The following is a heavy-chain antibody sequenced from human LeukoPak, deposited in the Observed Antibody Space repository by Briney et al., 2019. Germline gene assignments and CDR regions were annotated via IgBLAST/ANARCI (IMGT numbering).Heavy chain of an antibody. CDR1: GFTFSDYY. J-gene: IGHJ5*02. V-gene: IGHV3-11*01. D-gene: IGHD3-10*01. CDR3: AKDTGYIRGVFNWFDP. Sequence: PGGSLRLSCAASGFTFSDYYMSWIRQAPGKGLEWVSYISSSGSTFYYAGSVKGRFTISRDNAKNSLYLQMNSLRAEDTALYYCAKDTGYIRGVFNWFDPWGQGTLVTVSS. CDR2: ISSSGSTF.